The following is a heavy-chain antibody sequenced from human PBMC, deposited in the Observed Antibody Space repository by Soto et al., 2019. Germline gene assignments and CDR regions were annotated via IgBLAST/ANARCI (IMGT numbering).Heavy chain of an antibody. J-gene: IGHJ4*02. V-gene: IGHV1-18*01. CDR1: GYTFTSYG. D-gene: IGHD6-19*01. CDR3: ARPEERSGWYELDFAY. Sequence: ASVKVSCKASGYTFTSYGISWVRQAPGQGLEWMGWISAYNGNTNYAQKLQGRVTMTTDTSTSTAYMELRSLRSDDTAVYYCARPEERSGWYELDFAYWGQGTLVTVSS. CDR2: ISAYNGNT.